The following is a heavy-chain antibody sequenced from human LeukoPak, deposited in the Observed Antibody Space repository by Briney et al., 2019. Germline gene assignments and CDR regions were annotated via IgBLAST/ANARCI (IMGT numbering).Heavy chain of an antibody. J-gene: IGHJ4*02. CDR1: GLTFSYAW. V-gene: IGHV3-15*01. CDR2: ITSRTDGGAI. CDR3: SPGAGGI. Sequence: GGSLRLSLAAAGLTFSYAWRCWVRQAPGKGLEWVGLITSRTDGGAIGYAAPVKDRFTISKDDSKDTLHLEMNSLKTEDTAVYYGSPGAGGIWVQGTLVTVSS. D-gene: IGHD2-15*01.